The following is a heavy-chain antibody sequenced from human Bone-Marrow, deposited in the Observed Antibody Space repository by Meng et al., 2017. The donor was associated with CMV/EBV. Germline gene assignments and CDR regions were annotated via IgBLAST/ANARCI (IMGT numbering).Heavy chain of an antibody. J-gene: IGHJ4*01. CDR1: GFSVTSKY. V-gene: IGHV3-23*01. D-gene: IGHD6-13*01. CDR2: ISGSGDDA. Sequence: CAASGFSVTSKYITWVRQAPGKGLEWVSAISGSGDDAYYADSVKGRFTISRDNSKNTLYLQMSSLGAEDTATYYCARRMTAPGPNFDYWGHGTLVTVSS. CDR3: ARRMTAPGPNFDY.